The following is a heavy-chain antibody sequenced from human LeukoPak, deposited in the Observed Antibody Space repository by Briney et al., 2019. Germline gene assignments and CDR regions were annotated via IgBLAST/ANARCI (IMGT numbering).Heavy chain of an antibody. CDR2: IESDGSGA. CDR1: GFTLSRHW. CDR3: ARDLGQYYDTSDNWFDP. D-gene: IGHD3-22*01. J-gene: IGHJ5*02. Sequence: GGSLRLSCAASGFTLSRHWMHWVRQAPGKGLVWVSHIESDGSGATYADPVKGRFTISRDNAKNTLNLQMNSLRAEDTAVYYCARDLGQYYDTSDNWFDPWGQGTLVTVSS. V-gene: IGHV3-74*01.